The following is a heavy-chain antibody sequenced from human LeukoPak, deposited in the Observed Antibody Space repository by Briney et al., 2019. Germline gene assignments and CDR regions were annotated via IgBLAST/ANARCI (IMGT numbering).Heavy chain of an antibody. D-gene: IGHD6-19*01. J-gene: IGHJ6*03. CDR1: GYTFSSYA. V-gene: IGHV3-64*01. CDR3: ARVGHFSGWMARYYYMDV. CDR2: ISSNGGST. Sequence: ASVKVSCKASGYTFSSYAMHWVRQAPGKGLEYVSAISSNGGSTYYANSVKGRFTISRDNSKNTLYLQMGSLRAEDTAVYYCARVGHFSGWMARYYYMDVWGKGTTVTVSS.